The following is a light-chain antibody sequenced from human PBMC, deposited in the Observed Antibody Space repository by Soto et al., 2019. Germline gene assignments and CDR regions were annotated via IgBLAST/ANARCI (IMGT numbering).Light chain of an antibody. J-gene: IGLJ1*01. V-gene: IGLV2-23*02. CDR1: RSDVGGYNL. CDR2: EVS. Sequence: QSVLTQPASVSGSPGQPITISCTGTRSDVGGYNLVSWYQHHPRKAPKLVIYEVSERPSGVSYRFSGSKSGNTASLTISGLQAGDEADYYCCSYAGSVDHYVFGTGTKVTVL. CDR3: CSYAGSVDHYV.